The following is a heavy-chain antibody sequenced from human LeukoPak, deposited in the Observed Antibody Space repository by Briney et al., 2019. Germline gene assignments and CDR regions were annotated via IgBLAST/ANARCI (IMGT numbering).Heavy chain of an antibody. CDR2: ISYDGSNK. Sequence: GGSLRLSCAASGFTFSDYSMNWVRQAPGKGLEWVAVISYDGSNKYYADSVKGRFTISRDNSKNTLYLQMNSLRAEDTAVYYCAKDHCGGDCYLFDYWGQGTLVTVSS. D-gene: IGHD2-21*02. CDR1: GFTFSDYS. V-gene: IGHV3-30*18. J-gene: IGHJ4*02. CDR3: AKDHCGGDCYLFDY.